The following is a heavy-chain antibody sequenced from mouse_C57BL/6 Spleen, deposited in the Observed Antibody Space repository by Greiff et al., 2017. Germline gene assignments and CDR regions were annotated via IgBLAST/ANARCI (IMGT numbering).Heavy chain of an antibody. CDR3: ARSSTGTDFDG. J-gene: IGHJ1*03. CDR1: GYTFTSYW. CDR2: IDPSDSYT. D-gene: IGHD4-1*01. V-gene: IGHV1-69*01. Sequence: QVQLQQPGAELVMPGASVKLSCKASGYTFTSYWMHWVKQRPGQGLEWIGAIDPSDSYTNYDQKFKGKSTLTVDKSSSTAYMQLSSLTSEDSAVYYCARSSTGTDFDGWGTGTTVTVSS.